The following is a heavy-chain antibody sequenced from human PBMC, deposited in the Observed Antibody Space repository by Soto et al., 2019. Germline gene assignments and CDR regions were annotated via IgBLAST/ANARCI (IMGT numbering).Heavy chain of an antibody. V-gene: IGHV4-39*07. Sequence: PSETLSLTCTVSGGSISSSSYYWGWIRQPPGKGLEWIGSIYYSGSTYYNPSLKSRVTISVDTSKNQFSLKLSSVTAADTAVYYCARGNDYGDYVPRDYYYYYMDVWGKGTTVTVS. D-gene: IGHD4-17*01. CDR2: IYYSGST. CDR1: GGSISSSSYY. J-gene: IGHJ6*03. CDR3: ARGNDYGDYVPRDYYYYYMDV.